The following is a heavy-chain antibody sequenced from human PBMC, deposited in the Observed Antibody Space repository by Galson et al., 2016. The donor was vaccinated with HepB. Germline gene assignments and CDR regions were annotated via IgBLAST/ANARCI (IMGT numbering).Heavy chain of an antibody. CDR3: ARDSDDGDYI. V-gene: IGHV4-31*03. Sequence: TLSLTCTVSGGSINSAGYYWKWIRQHPGKGLEWIGYIYYSGRTYYNPSLKSRVSIALDTSKNQFSLSLSSVTAADTALYYCARDSDDGDYIWGQGILVTVSP. D-gene: IGHD4-17*01. CDR1: GGSINSAGYY. CDR2: IYYSGRT. J-gene: IGHJ4*02.